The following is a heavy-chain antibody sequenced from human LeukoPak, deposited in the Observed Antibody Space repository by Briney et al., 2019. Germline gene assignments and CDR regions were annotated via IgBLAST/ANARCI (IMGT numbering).Heavy chain of an antibody. CDR2: IKQDGSAK. V-gene: IGHV3-7*01. J-gene: IGHJ3*02. D-gene: IGHD5-24*01. CDR1: GFTFNRYW. CDR3: ARGRDGYNLVDAFDI. Sequence: GGSLRLSCAASGFTFNRYWMSWVRQAPGKELQWVANIKQDGSAKYYVDSVKGRFTISRDNAKNSLYLQMNSLRAEDTAVYYCARGRDGYNLVDAFDIWGQGIMVTVSS.